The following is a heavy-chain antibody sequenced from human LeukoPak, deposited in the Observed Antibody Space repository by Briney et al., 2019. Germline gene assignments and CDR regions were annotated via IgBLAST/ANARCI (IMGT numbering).Heavy chain of an antibody. CDR2: ISVDGDTK. V-gene: IGHV3-43*01. Sequence: GGSLRLSCAASGFTFDDFPMHWVRQQPGKGLEWVSLISVDGDTKYYADSVRGRFTISRDNAKNSLYLQMNSLRAEDTAVYYCASELAYYFDSWGQGTLVTVSS. CDR3: ASELAYYFDS. J-gene: IGHJ4*02. CDR1: GFTFDDFP. D-gene: IGHD1-1*01.